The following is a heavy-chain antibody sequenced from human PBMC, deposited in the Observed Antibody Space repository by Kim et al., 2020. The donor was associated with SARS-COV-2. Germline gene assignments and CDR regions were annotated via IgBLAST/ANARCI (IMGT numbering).Heavy chain of an antibody. V-gene: IGHV3-21*01. CDR2: ISSSSSYI. J-gene: IGHJ6*02. D-gene: IGHD6-13*01. CDR3: ARRGVKSSSWFVTAYYYGMDV. CDR1: GFTFSSYS. Sequence: GGSLRLSCAASGFTFSSYSMNWVRQAPGKGLEWVSSISSSSSYIYYADSVKGRFTISRDNAKNSLYLQMNSLRAEDTAVYYCARRGVKSSSWFVTAYYYGMDVWVQGTTVTDSS.